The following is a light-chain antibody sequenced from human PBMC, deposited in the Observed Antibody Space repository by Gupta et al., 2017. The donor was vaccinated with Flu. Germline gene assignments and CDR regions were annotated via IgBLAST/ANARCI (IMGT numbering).Light chain of an antibody. J-gene: IGLJ2*01. V-gene: IGLV4-69*01. CDR1: SGHINYA. Sequence: QLVLTQSPSASASLGASVKLTCTLSSGHINYAIAWHQQQPESAPRYLMKVNSDGSNNKGDGIPDRSSCSRYGAATFPIISSLESDEEAYYCYPNCATGMVFGGGTKLTVL. CDR2: VNSDGSN. CDR3: PNCATGMV.